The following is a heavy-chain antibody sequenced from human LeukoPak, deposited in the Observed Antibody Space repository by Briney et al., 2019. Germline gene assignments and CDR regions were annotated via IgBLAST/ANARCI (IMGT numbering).Heavy chain of an antibody. D-gene: IGHD3-10*01. J-gene: IGHJ3*02. CDR2: IYYSGST. Sequence: KTSETLSLTCTVSGGSISSYYWSWIRQPPGKGLEWIGYIYYSGSTNYNPSLKSRVTISVDTSKNQFSLNLSSVTAADTAVYYCAREVLNSYYYGSGSYYKMVNAFDIWGQGTMVTVSS. V-gene: IGHV4-59*01. CDR1: GGSISSYY. CDR3: AREVLNSYYYGSGSYYKMVNAFDI.